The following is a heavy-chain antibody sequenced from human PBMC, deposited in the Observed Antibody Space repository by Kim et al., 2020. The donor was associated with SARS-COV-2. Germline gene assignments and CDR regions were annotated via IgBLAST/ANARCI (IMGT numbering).Heavy chain of an antibody. CDR2: IYYSGST. J-gene: IGHJ2*01. D-gene: IGHD6-19*01. Sequence: SETLSLTCTVSGGSISSYYWSWIRQPPGKGLEWIGYIYYSGSTNYNPSLKSRVTISVDTSKNQFSLKLSSVTAADTAVYYCARGGAVAGTEWYFDLWGRGPLVTVSS. CDR1: GGSISSYY. V-gene: IGHV4-59*01. CDR3: ARGGAVAGTEWYFDL.